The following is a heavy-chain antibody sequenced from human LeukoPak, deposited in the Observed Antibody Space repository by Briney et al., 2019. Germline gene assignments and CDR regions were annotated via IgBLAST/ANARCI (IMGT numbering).Heavy chain of an antibody. CDR1: GYSFSAYY. V-gene: IGHV1-2*02. CDR2: INPTSGDT. D-gene: IGHD7-27*01. J-gene: IGHJ3*02. Sequence: ASVTVSCKASGYSFSAYYMHWVRQAPGQGLEWMGWINPTSGDTNYVEKFQGRVTMTRDTPISTAYMEVSRVRSDDTAVYYCARGDGDGPARRAFDIWGQGTMVTVSS. CDR3: ARGDGDGPARRAFDI.